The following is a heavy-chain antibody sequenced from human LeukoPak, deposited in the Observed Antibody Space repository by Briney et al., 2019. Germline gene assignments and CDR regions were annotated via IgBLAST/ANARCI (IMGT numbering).Heavy chain of an antibody. J-gene: IGHJ6*03. CDR3: AREAPITIFGVVISDYYMDV. CDR2: INHDGSEK. V-gene: IGHV3-7*01. Sequence: GFLRLSCAASGFTFSNYWMGWVRQAPGKGLEWVANINHDGSEKYYVDSVKGRFTISRDNAKNSLYLQMNSLRAEDTAVYYCAREAPITIFGVVISDYYMDVWGKGTTVTVSS. D-gene: IGHD3-3*01. CDR1: GFTFSNYW.